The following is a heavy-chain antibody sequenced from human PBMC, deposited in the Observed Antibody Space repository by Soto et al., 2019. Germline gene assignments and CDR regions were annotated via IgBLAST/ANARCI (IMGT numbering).Heavy chain of an antibody. CDR2: ISGSGGST. CDR1: GFTFSSYA. D-gene: IGHD6-13*01. J-gene: IGHJ6*03. Sequence: EVQLLESGGGLVQPGGSLRLSCAASGFTFSSYAMSWVRQAPGKGLEWVSAISGSGGSTYYADSVKGRFTISIDNPKNPLYQQMNSLRAEDTAVYYCAKTYSSSWEAYYYFYMDVWGKGTTVTVSS. CDR3: AKTYSSSWEAYYYFYMDV. V-gene: IGHV3-23*01.